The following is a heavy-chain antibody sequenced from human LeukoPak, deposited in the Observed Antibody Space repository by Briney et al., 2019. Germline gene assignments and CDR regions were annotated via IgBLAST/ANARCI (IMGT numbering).Heavy chain of an antibody. J-gene: IGHJ6*03. CDR1: GFTFSSYS. D-gene: IGHD6-19*01. Sequence: GGSLRLSCAASGFTFSSYSMDWVRQAPGKGLEWVSSISSSSSYIYYADSVKGRFTISRDNAKNSLYLQMNSLRAEDTAVYYCARAFRLGGYMDVWGKGTTVTVSS. CDR3: ARAFRLGGYMDV. CDR2: ISSSSSYI. V-gene: IGHV3-21*01.